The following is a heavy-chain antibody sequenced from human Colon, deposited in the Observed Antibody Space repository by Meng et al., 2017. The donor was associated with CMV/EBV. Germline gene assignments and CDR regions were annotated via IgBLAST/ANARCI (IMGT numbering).Heavy chain of an antibody. J-gene: IGHJ4*02. Sequence: GESLEISCAASGFTFSYYEMNWVRQAPGRGLEWISYIASSGNPIYYADSVKGRFTISRDNAKNSLYLQMNSLRAEDTAVYYCARGLRFLEWLRPYYFDYWGQGTLVTVSS. CDR1: GFTFSYYE. D-gene: IGHD3-3*01. CDR2: IASSGNPI. CDR3: ARGLRFLEWLRPYYFDY. V-gene: IGHV3-48*03.